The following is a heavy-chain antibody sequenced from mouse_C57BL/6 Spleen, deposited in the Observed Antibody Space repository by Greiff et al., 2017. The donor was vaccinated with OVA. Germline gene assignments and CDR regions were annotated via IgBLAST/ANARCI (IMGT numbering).Heavy chain of an antibody. Sequence: EVKLLESGPGLVKPSQSLSLTCSVTGYSITSGYYWNWIRQFPGNKLEWMGYISYDGSNNYNPSLKNRISITRDTSKNQFFLKLNSVTTEDTATYYCARGGTGTAWFAYWGQGTLVTVSA. CDR3: ARGGTGTAWFAY. J-gene: IGHJ3*01. CDR1: GYSITSGYY. V-gene: IGHV3-6*01. CDR2: ISYDGSN. D-gene: IGHD4-1*01.